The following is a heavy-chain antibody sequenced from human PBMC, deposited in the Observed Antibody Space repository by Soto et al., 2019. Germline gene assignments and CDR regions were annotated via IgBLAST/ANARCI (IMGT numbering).Heavy chain of an antibody. V-gene: IGHV3-23*01. CDR2: ISGSGGST. CDR1: GFTFSSYA. D-gene: IGHD3-3*01. Sequence: GGSLRLSCAASGFTFSSYAMSWVRQAPGKGLEWVSAISGSGGSTYYADSVKGRFTISRDNSKNTLYLQMNSLRAEDTAVYYCAKDLRFLEWLPELGFDYWGQGTMVTVSS. J-gene: IGHJ4*02. CDR3: AKDLRFLEWLPELGFDY.